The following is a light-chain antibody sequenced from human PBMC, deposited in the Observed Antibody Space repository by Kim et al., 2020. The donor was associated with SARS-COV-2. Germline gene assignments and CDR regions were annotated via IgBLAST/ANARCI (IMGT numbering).Light chain of an antibody. J-gene: IGKJ5*01. CDR2: IAY. Sequence: SQGERATLSCRASRSVTSNYVAWYQQKPGQAPRLLIYIAYTRATGIPDRFSGSGSGTEFTLTISRLEPEDFAVYYCHQYGSSPSTFGQGTRLEIK. CDR3: HQYGSSPST. V-gene: IGKV3-20*01. CDR1: RSVTSNY.